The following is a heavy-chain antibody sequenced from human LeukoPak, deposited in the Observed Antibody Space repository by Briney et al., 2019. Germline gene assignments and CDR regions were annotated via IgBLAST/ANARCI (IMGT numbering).Heavy chain of an antibody. CDR2: ISGSGGST. J-gene: IGHJ4*02. D-gene: IGHD6-13*01. V-gene: IGHV3-23*01. CDR3: AKAVGSSWLYYFDY. Sequence: GGSLRLSCAASGNYWIHWVRQAPGKGLEWVSAISGSGGSTYYADSVKGRFTISRDNSKNTLYLQMNSLRAEDTAVYYCAKAVGSSWLYYFDYWGQGTLVTVSS. CDR1: GNYW.